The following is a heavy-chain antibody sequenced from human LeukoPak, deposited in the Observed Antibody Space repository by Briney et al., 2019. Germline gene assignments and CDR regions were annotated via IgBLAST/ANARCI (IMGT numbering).Heavy chain of an antibody. CDR2: IKQDGSEK. V-gene: IGHV3-7*01. D-gene: IGHD5-18*01. CDR1: GFTFSSRDW. CDR3: ARDAGYGYDRFDY. Sequence: GGSLRLSCVASGFTFSSRDWMTWVRQAPGKGLEWVANIKQDGSEKNYVDSVKGRFTISRDNAKNSLYLQMNSLRAEDTAVYYCARDAGYGYDRFDYWGQGTQVTVSS. J-gene: IGHJ4*02.